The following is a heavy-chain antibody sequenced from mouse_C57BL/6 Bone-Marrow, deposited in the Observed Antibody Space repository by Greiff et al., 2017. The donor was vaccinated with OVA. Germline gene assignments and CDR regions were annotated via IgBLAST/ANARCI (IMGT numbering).Heavy chain of an antibody. Sequence: VESGGDLVKPGGSLKLSCAASGFTFSSYGMSWVRQTPDKRLEWVATISSGGSYTYYPDSVKGRFTISRDNAKNTLYLQMSSLKSEDTAMYYCARHIGTWGQGTTLTVSS. CDR3: ARHIGT. J-gene: IGHJ2*01. V-gene: IGHV5-6*01. D-gene: IGHD4-1*01. CDR1: GFTFSSYG. CDR2: ISSGGSYT.